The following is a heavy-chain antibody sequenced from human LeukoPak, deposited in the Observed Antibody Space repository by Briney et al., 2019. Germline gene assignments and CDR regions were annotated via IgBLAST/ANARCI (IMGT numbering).Heavy chain of an antibody. D-gene: IGHD2-15*01. CDR3: ARGFGGPPLGHWFDP. CDR2: IIPIFGTA. CDR1: GFTFSSYA. V-gene: IGHV1-69*05. J-gene: IGHJ5*02. Sequence: GGSLRLSCEASGFTFSSYAMHWVRQAPGKGLEWVGGIIPIFGTANYAQKFQGRVTITTDESTSTAYMELSSLRSEDTAVYYCARGFGGPPLGHWFDPWGQGTLVTVSS.